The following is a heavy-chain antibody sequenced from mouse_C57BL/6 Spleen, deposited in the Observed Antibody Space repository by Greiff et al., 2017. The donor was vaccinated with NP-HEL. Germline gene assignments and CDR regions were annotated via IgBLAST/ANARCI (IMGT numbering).Heavy chain of an antibody. J-gene: IGHJ1*03. D-gene: IGHD1-1*01. CDR3: ASYPTVDWYFDV. V-gene: IGHV1-59*01. CDR2: IDPSDSYT. Sequence: VQLQQPGAELVRPGTSVKLSCKASGYTFTSYWMHWVKQRPGQGLEWIGVIDPSDSYTNYNQKFKGKATLTVDTSSSTAYMQLSSLTSEDSAVYYCASYPTVDWYFDVWGTGTTVTVSS. CDR1: GYTFTSYW.